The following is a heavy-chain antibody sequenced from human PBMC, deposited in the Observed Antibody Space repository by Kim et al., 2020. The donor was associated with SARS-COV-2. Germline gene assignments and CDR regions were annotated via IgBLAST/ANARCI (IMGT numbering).Heavy chain of an antibody. V-gene: IGHV1-46*01. J-gene: IGHJ4*02. D-gene: IGHD6-25*01. CDR3: ARCDSSDCYPDY. Sequence: TYAQSFQSRFTITMDTSASTVYMELRSLRAEDTAVYYCARCDSSDCYPDYWGQGTLVTVSS.